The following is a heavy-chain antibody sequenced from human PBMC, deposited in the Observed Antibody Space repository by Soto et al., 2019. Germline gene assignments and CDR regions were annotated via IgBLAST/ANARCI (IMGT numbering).Heavy chain of an antibody. CDR2: ISAYNGNT. CDR1: GYTSTSYG. V-gene: IGHV1-18*01. Sequence: ASVKVSCKASGYTSTSYGISWVRQAPGQGLEWMGWISAYNGNTNYAQKLQGRVTMTTDTSTSTAYMELGSLRSDDTAVYYCARDSAFLEWLLVFDYWGQGTLVTVSS. J-gene: IGHJ4*02. CDR3: ARDSAFLEWLLVFDY. D-gene: IGHD3-3*02.